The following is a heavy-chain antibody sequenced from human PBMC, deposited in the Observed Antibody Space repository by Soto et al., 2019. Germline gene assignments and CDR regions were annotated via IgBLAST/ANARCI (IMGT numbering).Heavy chain of an antibody. Sequence: ASVKVSCKNSGYTFTRNGISWVRQAPGQGLEWMGWISPKSGSIKYAQKFQGRVIMTTDTSISTAYLQWSSLKASDTAMYYCARLELLRRLYYYGMDVWGQGTTVTVSS. CDR1: GYTFTRNG. D-gene: IGHD1-7*01. J-gene: IGHJ6*02. CDR2: ISPKSGSI. CDR3: ARLELLRRLYYYGMDV. V-gene: IGHV1-18*01.